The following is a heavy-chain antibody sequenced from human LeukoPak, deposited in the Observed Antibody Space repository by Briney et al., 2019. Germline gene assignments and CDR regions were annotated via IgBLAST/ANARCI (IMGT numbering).Heavy chain of an antibody. Sequence: ASVKVSCKASGGSFSTSGFSWVRQAPGQGLEWMGGGIPIYGTPSYAQKFQGRVTITTDESTSTAYMELSSLRSEDTAVYYCARDHWGIVENGYDYFYYDMDVWGQGTTVTVSS. CDR2: GIPIYGTP. CDR1: GGSFSTSG. V-gene: IGHV1-69*05. D-gene: IGHD7-27*01. J-gene: IGHJ6*02. CDR3: ARDHWGIVENGYDYFYYDMDV.